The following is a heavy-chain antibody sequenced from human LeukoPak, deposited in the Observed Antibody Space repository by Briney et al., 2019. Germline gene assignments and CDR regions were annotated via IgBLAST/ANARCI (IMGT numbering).Heavy chain of an antibody. Sequence: SETLSLTCTVSGGSVSSGSYYWSWIRQPPGKGLEWIGYIYYSGSTNYNPSLKSRVTISVDTSKNQFSLRLSSVTAADTAVYYCASGYSYGYGFWYFDLWGRGTLVTVSS. V-gene: IGHV4-61*01. CDR2: IYYSGST. CDR3: ASGYSYGYGFWYFDL. D-gene: IGHD5-18*01. J-gene: IGHJ2*01. CDR1: GGSVSSGSYY.